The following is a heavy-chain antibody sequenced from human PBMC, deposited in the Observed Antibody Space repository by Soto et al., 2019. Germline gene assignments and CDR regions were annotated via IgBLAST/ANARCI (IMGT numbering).Heavy chain of an antibody. CDR3: ARERALRDDILTGYYNAYYYYGMDV. J-gene: IGHJ6*02. D-gene: IGHD3-9*01. Sequence: ASVKVSCKASGGTFSSYAISWVRQAPGQGLEWMGGIIPIFGTANYAQKFQGRGTITADKSTSTAYMELSSLRSEDTAVYYCARERALRDDILTGYYNAYYYYGMDVWGQGTTVTVSS. CDR2: IIPIFGTA. CDR1: GGTFSSYA. V-gene: IGHV1-69*06.